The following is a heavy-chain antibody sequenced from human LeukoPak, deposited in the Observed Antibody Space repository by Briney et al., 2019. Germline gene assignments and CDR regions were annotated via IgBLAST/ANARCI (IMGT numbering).Heavy chain of an antibody. CDR1: GGSISSSSYY. CDR2: IYYSGST. CDR3: ARLSHDFWSGYYNWFDP. V-gene: IGHV4-39*01. D-gene: IGHD3-3*01. Sequence: SETLSLTCTVSGGSISSSSYYWGWIRQPPGKGLEWIGSIYYSGSTYYNPSLKSRVTISVDTSKNQFSLKLSSVTAADTAVYYCARLSHDFWSGYYNWFDPWGQGTLVTVSS. J-gene: IGHJ5*02.